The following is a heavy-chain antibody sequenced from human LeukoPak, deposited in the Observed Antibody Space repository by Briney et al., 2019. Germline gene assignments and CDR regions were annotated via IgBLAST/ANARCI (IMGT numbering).Heavy chain of an antibody. D-gene: IGHD6-6*01. Sequence: GSVKVSCKASGYTFSGYYMHWVRQAPGQGLEWMGWINLNSGGTNYAQKFQGRVTMTRDTSISTAYMELIRLRSADTAVYYCARVGRAFTARSSFFDYWGQGTLVTVSS. CDR1: GYTFSGYY. V-gene: IGHV1-2*02. CDR2: INLNSGGT. J-gene: IGHJ4*02. CDR3: ARVGRAFTARSSFFDY.